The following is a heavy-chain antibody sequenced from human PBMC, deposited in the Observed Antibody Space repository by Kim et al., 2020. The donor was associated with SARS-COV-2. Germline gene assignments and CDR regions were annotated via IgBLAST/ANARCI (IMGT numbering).Heavy chain of an antibody. D-gene: IGHD5-12*01. Sequence: GGSLRLSCAASGFTFSSYWMHWVRQAPGKGLVWVSRINSDGSSTSYADSVKGRFTISRDNAKNTLYLQMNSLRAEATAVYYCARDITRGYGGNRKFDYWGQGTLVTVSS. CDR2: INSDGSST. V-gene: IGHV3-74*01. CDR1: GFTFSSYW. J-gene: IGHJ4*02. CDR3: ARDITRGYGGNRKFDY.